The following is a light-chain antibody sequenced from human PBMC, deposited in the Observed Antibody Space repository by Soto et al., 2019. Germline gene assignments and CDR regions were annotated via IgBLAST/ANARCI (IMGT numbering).Light chain of an antibody. CDR2: AAT. J-gene: IGKJ1*01. V-gene: IGKV1-12*01. Sequence: DIQMTQSPSSVSASVGDTVTITCRASQDINSRLAWFQQQPGRPPKYVIQAATMLQSGFPSRFEGSGSGRDFTLTIHTLQHEDSATYYCLQVANFPRTVGQGTKVDSK. CDR3: LQVANFPRT. CDR1: QDINSR.